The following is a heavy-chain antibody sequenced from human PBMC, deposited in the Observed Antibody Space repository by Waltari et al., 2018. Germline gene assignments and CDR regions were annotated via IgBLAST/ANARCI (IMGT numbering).Heavy chain of an antibody. CDR1: SGSFNAYF. CDR3: ARTYLYYGSGRSELDY. Sequence: QVRLEQWGADLLKPSETLSLTCAIYSGSFNAYFWTWIRQSPGGGLEWIGDINFSGTTNYNPSLESRVSMSVDVSKNQFSLKLTSVTAADTAVYYCARTYLYYGSGRSELDYWGRGTLVTVSS. CDR2: INFSGTT. J-gene: IGHJ4*02. V-gene: IGHV4-34*01. D-gene: IGHD3-10*01.